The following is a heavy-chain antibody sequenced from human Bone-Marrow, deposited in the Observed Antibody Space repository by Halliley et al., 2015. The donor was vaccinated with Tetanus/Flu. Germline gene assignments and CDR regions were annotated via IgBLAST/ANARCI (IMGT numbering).Heavy chain of an antibody. CDR2: TDDRGSS. V-gene: IGHV4-4*02. Sequence: GDTDDRGSSNYNPSLQSRVTISVDKSKTQFSLTLRSMTAADTAVYYCARENSFDSGTYFFDYWGLGTLVTVAS. J-gene: IGHJ4*02. CDR3: ARENSFDSGTYFFDY. D-gene: IGHD3-10*01.